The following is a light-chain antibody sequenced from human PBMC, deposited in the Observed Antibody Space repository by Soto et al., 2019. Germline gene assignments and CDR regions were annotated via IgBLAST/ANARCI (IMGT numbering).Light chain of an antibody. V-gene: IGKV3-15*01. CDR1: QSVSRN. CDR2: GAA. J-gene: IGKJ1*01. Sequence: EIVMPQSPANLSVSPGERASLSCRASQSVSRNLAWYQQNTGQAPRLLIYGAATSANGIPARISSSGSGTKFTLTISSMQSEDLAVYFCQQYNNWPPWTVGPGTKVEI. CDR3: QQYNNWPPWT.